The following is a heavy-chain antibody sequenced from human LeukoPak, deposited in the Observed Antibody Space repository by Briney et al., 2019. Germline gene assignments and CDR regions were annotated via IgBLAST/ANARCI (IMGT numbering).Heavy chain of an antibody. J-gene: IGHJ4*02. CDR2: INHSGST. Sequence: SETLSLTCAVYGGSFSGYYWSWIRQPPGXXLEWIGEINHSGSTNYNPSLKSRVTISVDTSKNQFSLKLSSVTAADTAVYYCARLYYYDSSGYYGRDYWGQGTLVTVSS. CDR1: GGSFSGYY. CDR3: ARLYYYDSSGYYGRDY. V-gene: IGHV4-34*01. D-gene: IGHD3-22*01.